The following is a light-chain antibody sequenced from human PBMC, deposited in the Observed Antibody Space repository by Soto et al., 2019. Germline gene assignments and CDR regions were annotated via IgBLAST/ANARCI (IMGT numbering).Light chain of an antibody. CDR2: DAS. CDR1: QDIDKF. CDR3: QQYYDLPIT. V-gene: IGKV1-33*01. Sequence: DIQMTQSPSSLSASVGDRVTITCQASQDIDKFLNWYQQKPGKAPKLLIDDASNMGTGVPSRFSGSGSGTDFTFTIKRLQPEDIATYYCQQYYDLPITFGQGTRLEIK. J-gene: IGKJ5*01.